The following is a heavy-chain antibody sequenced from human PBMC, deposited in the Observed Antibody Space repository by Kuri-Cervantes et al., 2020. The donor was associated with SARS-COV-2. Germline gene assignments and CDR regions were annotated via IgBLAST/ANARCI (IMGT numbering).Heavy chain of an antibody. D-gene: IGHD2-2*01. CDR2: IYHSGST. J-gene: IGHJ3*02. CDR3: ARGGAGYCSSTSCYLAFDI. CDR1: GYSISSGYY. V-gene: IGHV4-38-2*01. Sequence: SETLSLTCAVSGYSISSGYYWGWIRQPPGKGLEWIGSIYHSGSTYYNPSLKSRVTISVDTSKDQFSLKLSSVTAADTAVYYCARGGAGYCSSTSCYLAFDIWGQGT.